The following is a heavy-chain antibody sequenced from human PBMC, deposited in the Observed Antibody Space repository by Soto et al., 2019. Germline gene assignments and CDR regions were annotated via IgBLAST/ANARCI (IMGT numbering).Heavy chain of an antibody. CDR3: ARMVARGYYYYYGMDV. Sequence: SETLSLTCSVSGASIYNGGYFWSWIRQSPGKGLEWIGHIHNSGSPYNNPSLKSRVTISADTSMNQFSLALTSVTAADTAMYYCARMVARGYYYYYGMDVWGQGTAVTVS. J-gene: IGHJ6*02. D-gene: IGHD5-12*01. CDR2: IHNSGSP. V-gene: IGHV4-30-4*01. CDR1: GASIYNGGYF.